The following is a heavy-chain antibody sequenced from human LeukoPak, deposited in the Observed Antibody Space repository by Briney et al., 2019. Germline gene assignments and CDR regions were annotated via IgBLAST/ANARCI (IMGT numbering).Heavy chain of an antibody. CDR2: INGSGGST. CDR3: AKEGAASSGWYGDAFDI. V-gene: IGHV3-23*01. Sequence: GGSLRLSCAASGFTFSSYAMSWVRQAPGKGLEWVSAINGSGGSTYYADSVKGRFTISRDNSKNTLYLQMNSLRAEDTAVYYCAKEGAASSGWYGDAFDIWGQGTMVTVSS. CDR1: GFTFSSYA. D-gene: IGHD6-19*01. J-gene: IGHJ3*02.